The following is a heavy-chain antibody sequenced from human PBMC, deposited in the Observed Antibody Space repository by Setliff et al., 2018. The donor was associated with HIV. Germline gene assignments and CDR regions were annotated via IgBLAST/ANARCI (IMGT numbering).Heavy chain of an antibody. CDR3: ARMQAYYNFWRSTYYFDY. CDR1: GYPFTSYG. Sequence: GASVKVSCKASGYPFTSYGIFWVRQAPGHGLEWMGYISPYNGDAYYAEKFQGRVTMTTDTSTTAVSMELTNLRSDDTAVYFCARMQAYYNFWRSTYYFDYWGQGTPVTVSS. J-gene: IGHJ4*02. D-gene: IGHD3-3*01. CDR2: ISPYNGDA. V-gene: IGHV1-18*01.